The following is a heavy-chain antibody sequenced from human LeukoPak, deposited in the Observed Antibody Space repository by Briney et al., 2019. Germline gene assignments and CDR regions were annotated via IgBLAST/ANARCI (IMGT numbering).Heavy chain of an antibody. CDR2: FSSGGSA. CDR3: ARVSYSSGWYRIFDY. V-gene: IGHV4-39*07. Sequence: SETLSLTCIVPGGSISSSSYYWAWIRQSPGKGLEWIGTFSSGGSAYYNPSLTSRVTISVDTSKNQFSLKLSSVTAADTAVYYCARVSYSSGWYRIFDYWGQGTLVTVFS. D-gene: IGHD6-19*01. CDR1: GGSISSSSYY. J-gene: IGHJ4*02.